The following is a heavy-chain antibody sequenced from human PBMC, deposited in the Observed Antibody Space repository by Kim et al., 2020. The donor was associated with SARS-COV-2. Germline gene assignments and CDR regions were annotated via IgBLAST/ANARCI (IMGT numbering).Heavy chain of an antibody. V-gene: IGHV3-15*01. CDR1: GFTFSNGW. CDR3: TTADRSILDY. J-gene: IGHJ4*02. CDR2: IKSNTAGGTT. Sequence: GGSLRLSCAATGFTFSNGWMSWVRQAPGRGLEWVGRIKSNTAGGTTDFAAPVKGRFTISRDDSKNTLYLLMNSLKTEDTAVYYCTTADRSILDYWGQGTPVTVAA. D-gene: IGHD2-15*01.